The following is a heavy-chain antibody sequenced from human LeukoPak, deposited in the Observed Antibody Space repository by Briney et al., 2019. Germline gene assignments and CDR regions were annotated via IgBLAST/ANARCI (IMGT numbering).Heavy chain of an antibody. Sequence: ASVKVSCKASGYTFTSYDINWVRQATGQGLEWMGWMNPNSGNTGYAQKFQGRVTITRNTSISTAYMELSSLRSEDTAVYYCARGLRMVRGVKRGYYFDYWGQGTLVTVSA. CDR3: ARGLRMVRGVKRGYYFDY. J-gene: IGHJ4*02. V-gene: IGHV1-8*03. CDR2: MNPNSGNT. CDR1: GYTFTSYD. D-gene: IGHD3-10*01.